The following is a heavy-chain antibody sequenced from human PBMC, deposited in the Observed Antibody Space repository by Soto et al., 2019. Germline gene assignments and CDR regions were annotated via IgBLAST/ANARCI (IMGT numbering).Heavy chain of an antibody. CDR3: ARDPRNRVDV. V-gene: IGHV1-69*12. CDR2: IIPIFGTA. D-gene: IGHD1-1*01. J-gene: IGHJ6*02. Sequence: QVHLVQSGAEVKKPGSSVKVSCKASGGTFITYAISWVRQAPGQGLEWMGGIIPIFGTAKYAQKFQGRVTMTADESTSTAYMELSSLRSEDTAVYYCARDPRNRVDVWGQGTTVTVSS. CDR1: GGTFITYA.